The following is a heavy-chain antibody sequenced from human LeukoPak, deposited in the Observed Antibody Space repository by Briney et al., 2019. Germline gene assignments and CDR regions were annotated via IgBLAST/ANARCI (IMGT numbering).Heavy chain of an antibody. J-gene: IGHJ4*02. D-gene: IGHD3-22*01. CDR2: ISSSGRYI. CDR3: AKAYGSNGYYQLPIDF. Sequence: PGGSLRLSCAASGFTFDDYGMSWVRQAPGKGLEWVSSISSSGRYIYYADSVKGRFTISRDNSRNTLYLQLNALRAEDTAVYYCAKAYGSNGYYQLPIDFWGQGTLVTVSS. CDR1: GFTFDDYG. V-gene: IGHV3-21*04.